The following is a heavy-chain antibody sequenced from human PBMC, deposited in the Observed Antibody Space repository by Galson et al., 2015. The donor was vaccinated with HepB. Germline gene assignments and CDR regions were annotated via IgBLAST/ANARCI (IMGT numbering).Heavy chain of an antibody. CDR2: INPSHGTT. CDR3: ARDSGDCSGGSCYGQH. Sequence: SVKVSCKASGYTFTNYYMHWVRQAPGQGLEWMGIINPSHGTTSYAQKFQGRVAMTRDTSTSTVYMELSSLKSKDTAVYYCARDSGDCSGGSCYGQHWGQGTLVTVSS. V-gene: IGHV1-46*01. D-gene: IGHD2-15*01. J-gene: IGHJ1*01. CDR1: GYTFTNYY.